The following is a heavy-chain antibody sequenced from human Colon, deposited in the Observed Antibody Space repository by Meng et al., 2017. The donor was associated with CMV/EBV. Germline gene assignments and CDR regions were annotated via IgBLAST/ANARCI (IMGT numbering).Heavy chain of an antibody. V-gene: IGHV3-11*04. J-gene: IGHJ4*02. Sequence: GESLKISCAASGFTFSDYYMSWIRQAPGKGLEWISYISSSSNTIHYADSMRGRFTISRDNANNSLYLQVNSLRAEDTAVYYCAITTASMVRGVISALDYWGQGTLVTVSS. CDR2: ISSSSNTI. D-gene: IGHD3-10*01. CDR1: GFTFSDYY. CDR3: AITTASMVRGVISALDY.